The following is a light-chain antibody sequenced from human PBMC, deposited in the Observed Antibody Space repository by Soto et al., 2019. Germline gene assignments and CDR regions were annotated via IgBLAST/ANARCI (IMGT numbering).Light chain of an antibody. CDR2: DVT. J-gene: IGLJ2*01. V-gene: IGLV2-14*03. CDR1: SSYIGAYNY. Sequence: QSALTQPASVSGSPGQTITISCTTTSSYIGAYNYVSWYQQHTGKAPKLIIYDVTSRPSGVSKRFSGSKSGNTASLTISGLPAEDEADYFCSSHTFGSIVVFGGGTKLTVL. CDR3: SSHTFGSIVV.